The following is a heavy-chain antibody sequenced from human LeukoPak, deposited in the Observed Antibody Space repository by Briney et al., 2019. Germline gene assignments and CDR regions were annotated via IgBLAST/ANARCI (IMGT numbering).Heavy chain of an antibody. Sequence: SETLSLTCAVYGGSFSGYYWSWIRQPPGKGLEWIGEINHSGSTNYNPSLKSRVTISVDTSKNQFSLKLSSVTAADTAVYYCARAIKYSSGWKYYYYYYMDVWGKGTTVTVSS. J-gene: IGHJ6*03. D-gene: IGHD6-19*01. V-gene: IGHV4-34*01. CDR3: ARAIKYSSGWKYYYYYYMDV. CDR2: INHSGST. CDR1: GGSFSGYY.